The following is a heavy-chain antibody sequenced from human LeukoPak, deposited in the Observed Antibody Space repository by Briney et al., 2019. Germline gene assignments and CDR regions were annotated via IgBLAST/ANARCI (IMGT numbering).Heavy chain of an antibody. V-gene: IGHV4-59*01. CDR1: GGSISSYY. J-gene: IGHJ6*03. D-gene: IGHD3-22*01. CDR2: IYYSGST. CDR3: ASSPGYNRGGYNRVRAV. Sequence: SETLSLTCTVSGGSISSYYWSWIRQPPGKGLEWIGYIYYSGSTNYNPSLKSRVTISVDTSKNQFSLKLSSVTAADTAVYYCASSPGYNRGGYNRVRAVGGKGTRVTVPS.